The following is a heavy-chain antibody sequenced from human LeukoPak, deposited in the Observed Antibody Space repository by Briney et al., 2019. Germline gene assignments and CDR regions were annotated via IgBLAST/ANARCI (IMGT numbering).Heavy chain of an antibody. D-gene: IGHD4-23*01. V-gene: IGHV4-59*06. CDR2: IYYSGST. Sequence: SETLSLTCTVSGGSISSYYWSWIRQHPGKGLEWIGYIYYSGSTYYNPSLKSRVTISVDTSNNQFSLRLSSVTAADTAVYYCARLKRPSGGNSFTRFDPWGQGTLVTVSS. J-gene: IGHJ5*02. CDR3: ARLKRPSGGNSFTRFDP. CDR1: GGSISSYY.